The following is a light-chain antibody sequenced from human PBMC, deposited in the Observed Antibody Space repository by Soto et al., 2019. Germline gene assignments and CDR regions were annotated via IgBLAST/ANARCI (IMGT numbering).Light chain of an antibody. Sequence: QSVLTQPASVSGSPGQSITISCTGTSSDVGGYDYVSWYQQHPGKAPKLMIYDVINRPSGVSNRFSGSKSGNMASLTISGLQAEDEADYYCSSYTRSSTVVFGGGTKLTVL. J-gene: IGLJ2*01. CDR3: SSYTRSSTVV. CDR1: SSDVGGYDY. CDR2: DVI. V-gene: IGLV2-14*03.